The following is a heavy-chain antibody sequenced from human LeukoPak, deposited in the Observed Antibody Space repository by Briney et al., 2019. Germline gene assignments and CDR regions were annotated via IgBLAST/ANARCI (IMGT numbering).Heavy chain of an antibody. D-gene: IGHD1-7*01. V-gene: IGHV4-30-2*01. J-gene: IGHJ4*02. CDR3: ASTPYNWNYTPHFDY. Sequence: SQTLSLTCAVSGGSISSGGYSWSWIRQPPGKGLEWIGYIDHSGSTYYNPSLKSRVTISVDRSKNQFSLKLSSVTAADTAVYYCASTPYNWNYTPHFDYWGQGTLVTVSS. CDR2: IDHSGST. CDR1: GGSISSGGYS.